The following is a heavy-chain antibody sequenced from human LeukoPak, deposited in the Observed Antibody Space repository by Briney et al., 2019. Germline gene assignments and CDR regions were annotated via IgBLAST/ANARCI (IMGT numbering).Heavy chain of an antibody. CDR1: GYTFTSYY. CDR2: VDPSGGRT. V-gene: IGHV1-46*01. CDR3: ARIIGRSCYSH. J-gene: IGHJ4*02. D-gene: IGHD2-15*01. Sequence: GASVKVSCKASGYTFTSYYIHWVRQAPGQGLEWMGTVDPSGGRTTYAREFQGRVTLTRDTSTSTVYMELNSLRAEDTAVYYCARIIGRSCYSHWGQGTLVTVSS.